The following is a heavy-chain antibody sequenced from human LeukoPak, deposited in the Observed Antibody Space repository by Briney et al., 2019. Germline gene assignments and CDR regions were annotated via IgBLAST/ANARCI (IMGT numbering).Heavy chain of an antibody. V-gene: IGHV3-53*01. CDR3: SWGLTAHAY. D-gene: IGHD2-21*02. J-gene: IGHJ4*02. CDR1: GFTFSSYW. Sequence: GGSLRLSCAASGFTFSSYWMSWVRQAPGKGLEWVSLISSRGSTSYADSVKGRFTISRDNSKNTVYLQMTTLRAEDTAVYYCSWGLTAHAYWGQGTLVTVSS. CDR2: ISSRGST.